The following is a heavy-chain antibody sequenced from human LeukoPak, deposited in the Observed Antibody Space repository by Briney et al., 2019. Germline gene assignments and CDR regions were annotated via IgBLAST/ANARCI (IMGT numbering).Heavy chain of an antibody. Sequence: GGSLRLSCAASGFTFDDYAMHWVRQAPGKGLEWVSGISWNSGSIGYADSVKGRFTISRDNAKNSLYLQMNSLRAEDMALYYCAEGIAVAASGGFDYWGQGTLVTVSS. D-gene: IGHD6-19*01. V-gene: IGHV3-9*03. CDR1: GFTFDDYA. J-gene: IGHJ4*02. CDR3: AEGIAVAASGGFDY. CDR2: ISWNSGSI.